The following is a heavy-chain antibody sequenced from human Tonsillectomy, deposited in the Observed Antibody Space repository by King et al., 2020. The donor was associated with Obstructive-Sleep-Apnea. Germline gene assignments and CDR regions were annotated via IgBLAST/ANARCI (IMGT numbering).Heavy chain of an antibody. Sequence: VQLVESGGGLVQPGRSLRLSCAASGFTFDDYAMHWVRQAPGKGLEWVSGISWNSGSIGYADSVKGRFTISRDNAKNSLYLQMNSLRAEDTALYYCAKDIAGGGYSGYDPRVNYFDYWGQGTLVTVSS. J-gene: IGHJ4*02. CDR3: AKDIAGGGYSGYDPRVNYFDY. V-gene: IGHV3-9*01. CDR1: GFTFDDYA. D-gene: IGHD5-12*01. CDR2: ISWNSGSI.